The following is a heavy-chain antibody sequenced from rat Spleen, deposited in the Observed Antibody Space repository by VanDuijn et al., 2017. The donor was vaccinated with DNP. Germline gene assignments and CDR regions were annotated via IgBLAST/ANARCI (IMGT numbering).Heavy chain of an antibody. CDR3: ARGELGARDFDY. V-gene: IGHV5-25*01. J-gene: IGHJ2*01. D-gene: IGHD5-1*01. CDR1: GFTFSNYY. Sequence: EVQLVESGGGLVQPGRSLKLSCAASGFTFSNYYMAWVRQAPKKGLEWVATISTSGSRTYYPDSVKGRFTISRDNAKSSLYLQMNSLKSEDTATYYCARGELGARDFDYWGQGVMVTVSS. CDR2: ISTSGSRT.